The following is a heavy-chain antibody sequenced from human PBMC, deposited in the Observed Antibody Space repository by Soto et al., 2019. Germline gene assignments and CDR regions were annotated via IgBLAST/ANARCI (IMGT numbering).Heavy chain of an antibody. CDR2: ISYTGDT. CDR3: ARDKITGLFDY. CDR1: GDSISNYC. Sequence: SETLSLTCTVSGDSISNYCWTWIRQPPGKALEWIGFISYTGDTKYNPSLKSRVTISVDTSKNQFSLKLTSVTAADTAVYYCARDKITGLFDYWGQGTLVPVAS. J-gene: IGHJ4*02. V-gene: IGHV4-59*12. D-gene: IGHD1-1*01.